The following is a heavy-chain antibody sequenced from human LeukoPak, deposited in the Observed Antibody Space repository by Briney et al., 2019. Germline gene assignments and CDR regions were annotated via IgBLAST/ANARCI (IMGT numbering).Heavy chain of an antibody. CDR1: GGSFSDYS. CDR3: ARVSGVTRRENHGLWKRNEYYYYYMDV. J-gene: IGHJ6*03. CDR2: INHSGST. Sequence: SETLSLTCAVYGGSFSDYSWSWIRQPPGKGLEWVGEINHSGSTCSNPSLKSRVTISVDTSKNQLPLKLGAVTAADTAIYYCARVSGVTRRENHGLWKRNEYYYYYMDVWGKGTTVTVSS. D-gene: IGHD5-24*01. V-gene: IGHV4-34*01.